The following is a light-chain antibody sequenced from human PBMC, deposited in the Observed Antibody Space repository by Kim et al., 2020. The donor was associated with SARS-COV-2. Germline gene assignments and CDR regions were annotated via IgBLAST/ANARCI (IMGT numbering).Light chain of an antibody. CDR1: SSDVGSFNF. V-gene: IGLV2-23*01. CDR3: CSYAGRSSWV. J-gene: IGLJ3*02. Sequence: QSALTQPASVSGSPEQSITISCTGTSSDVGSFNFVSWFQQHPGKAPKLMIFEAYKRPSGVSDRFSGSKSGNTASLTISGLQTEDEAEYFCCSYAGRSSWVFGGGTQLTVL. CDR2: EAY.